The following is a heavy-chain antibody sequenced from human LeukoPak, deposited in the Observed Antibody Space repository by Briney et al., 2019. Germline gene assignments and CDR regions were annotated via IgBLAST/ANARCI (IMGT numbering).Heavy chain of an antibody. D-gene: IGHD3-3*01. Sequence: GGSLRLSCAASGFTFSSYWMSWVRQAPGKGLEWVANIKQDGSEKYYVDSVKGRFTISRDNAKNSLYLQMNSLRAEDTAVYYCARKITIFGVVIIDTGGYFDYWGQGTLVTVSS. CDR3: ARKITIFGVVIIDTGGYFDY. CDR2: IKQDGSEK. CDR1: GFTFSSYW. V-gene: IGHV3-7*01. J-gene: IGHJ4*02.